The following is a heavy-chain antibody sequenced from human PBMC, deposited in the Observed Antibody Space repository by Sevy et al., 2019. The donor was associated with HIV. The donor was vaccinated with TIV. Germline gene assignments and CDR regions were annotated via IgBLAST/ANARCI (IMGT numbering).Heavy chain of an antibody. CDR1: GYILTTYR. V-gene: IGHV1-18*01. CDR3: ARAYCSGGRCYSLAY. J-gene: IGHJ4*02. Sequence: ASVKVSCEASGYILTTYRISWVRQAPGQGLEWLGWISPHNGDTNYVQKFQGRVTMITDTSTSTAFMELRSLRADDTAVYYCARAYCSGGRCYSLAYWGQGTLVTVSS. D-gene: IGHD2-15*01. CDR2: ISPHNGDT.